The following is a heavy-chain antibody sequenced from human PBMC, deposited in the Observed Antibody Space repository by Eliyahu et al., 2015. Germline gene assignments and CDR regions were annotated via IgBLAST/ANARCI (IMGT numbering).Heavy chain of an antibody. D-gene: IGHD7-27*01. CDR2: ISYDGSNK. Sequence: QVQLVESGGGVVQPGRSLXLSCAAXGFTFSSYAMHWVRQAPGKGVGWVAVISYDGSNKYYADSVKGRFTISRDNSKNTLYLQMNSLRAEDTAVYYCARAPWGGMDVWGQGTTVTVSS. CDR3: ARAPWGGMDV. CDR1: GFTFSSYA. J-gene: IGHJ6*02. V-gene: IGHV3-30-3*01.